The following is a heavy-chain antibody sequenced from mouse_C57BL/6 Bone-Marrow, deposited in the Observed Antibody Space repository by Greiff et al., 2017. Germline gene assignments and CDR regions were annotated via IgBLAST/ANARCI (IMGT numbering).Heavy chain of an antibody. V-gene: IGHV1-69*01. Sequence: VQLQQPGAELVMPGASVKLSCKASGYTFTSYWMHWVKQRPGQGLEWIGEIDPSGSYTNYNQKFKGKSTLTVDKSSSTAYMQLSSLTSEDSAVYYCAREGYSYYYYAMDYWGQGTSVTVSS. CDR1: GYTFTSYW. CDR2: IDPSGSYT. CDR3: AREGYSYYYYAMDY. D-gene: IGHD2-12*01. J-gene: IGHJ4*01.